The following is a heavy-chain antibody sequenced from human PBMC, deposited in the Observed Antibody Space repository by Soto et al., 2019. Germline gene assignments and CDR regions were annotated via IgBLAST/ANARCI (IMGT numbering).Heavy chain of an antibody. Sequence: EAQLLESGGGSVQPGGSLRLSCAASGFTFSSQGMSWIRQAPGKGLEWISGLSRGGGSTYYVDSVKGRSTISRDNAKNTLDLIMKSLRVEDTALYYCARDGQYRTDGFDIWGQGTMVTVSS. CDR2: LSRGGGST. J-gene: IGHJ3*02. CDR3: ARDGQYRTDGFDI. V-gene: IGHV3-23*01. D-gene: IGHD5-12*01. CDR1: GFTFSSQG.